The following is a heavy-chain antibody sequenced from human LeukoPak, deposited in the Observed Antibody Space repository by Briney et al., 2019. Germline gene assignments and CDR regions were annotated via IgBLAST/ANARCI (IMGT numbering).Heavy chain of an antibody. V-gene: IGHV3-33*03. CDR2: IWYDGSNE. J-gene: IGHJ4*02. D-gene: IGHD3-22*01. CDR3: ARNYYDSSGYNYPIDY. CDR1: GFTFSSYG. Sequence: PGRSLRLSCAASGFTFSSYGMHWVRQAPGKGLEWVAVIWYDGSNEYYADSVKGRFTISRDNSKNTLYLQMNSLRAEDTAVYYCARNYYDSSGYNYPIDYWGQGTLVTVSS.